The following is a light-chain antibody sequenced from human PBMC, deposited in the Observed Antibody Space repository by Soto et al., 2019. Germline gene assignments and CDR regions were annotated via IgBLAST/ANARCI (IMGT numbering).Light chain of an antibody. CDR2: EGS. V-gene: IGLV2-23*01. CDR3: CSYAGSSTYV. Sequence: QSVLTQPASVSGSPGQSITISCTETSSDVGTYNLVSWYQHHPGKAPKLMIYEGSKRPSGVSNRFSGSKSGNTASLTISGLQAEDEADYYCCSYAGSSTYVFGTGTKLTVL. J-gene: IGLJ1*01. CDR1: SSDVGTYNL.